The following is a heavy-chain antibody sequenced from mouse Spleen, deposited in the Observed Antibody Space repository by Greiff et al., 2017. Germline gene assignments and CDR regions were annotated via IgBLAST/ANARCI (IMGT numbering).Heavy chain of an antibody. CDR1: GFNIKNTY. CDR3: ARVYYGSSYGAMDY. CDR2: IDPANGNT. D-gene: IGHD1-1*01. Sequence: EVQLVESVAELVRPGASVKLSCTASGFNIKNTYMHWVKQRPEQGLEWIGRIDPANGNTKYAPKFQGKATITADTSSNTAYLQLSSLTSEDTAIYYCARVYYGSSYGAMDYWGQGTSVTVSS. V-gene: IGHV14-3*01. J-gene: IGHJ4*01.